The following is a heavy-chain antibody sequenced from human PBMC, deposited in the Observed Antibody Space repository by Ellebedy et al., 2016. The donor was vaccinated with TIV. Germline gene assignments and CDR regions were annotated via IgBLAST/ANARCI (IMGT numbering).Heavy chain of an antibody. D-gene: IGHD3-16*01. CDR2: IYYSGNT. CDR3: ARRSPQMSWYFDY. V-gene: IGHV4-39*01. CDR1: AGSVRSSSFH. J-gene: IGHJ4*02. Sequence: SETLSLTXAVSAGSVRSSSFHWGWIRQPPGKGLEWIGTIYYSGNTYYNPSLKSRVTMSIDTPKHQVSLNLGSVTAADTAVYYCARRSPQMSWYFDYWGQGTLVSVSS.